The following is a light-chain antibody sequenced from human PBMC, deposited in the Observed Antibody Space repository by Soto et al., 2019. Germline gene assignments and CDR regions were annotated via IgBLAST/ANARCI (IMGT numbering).Light chain of an antibody. Sequence: QAARTHPASVSGSPGQSVTISCTGTSSDVGSYNFVSWYQQLPGKAPKLMIYEVSNRPSGVSNRFSGSKSGNTASLTISGLQAEDEADYYCSSYTTSSNYVFGSGTKVTVL. CDR1: SSDVGSYNF. CDR2: EVS. J-gene: IGLJ1*01. V-gene: IGLV2-14*01. CDR3: SSYTTSSNYV.